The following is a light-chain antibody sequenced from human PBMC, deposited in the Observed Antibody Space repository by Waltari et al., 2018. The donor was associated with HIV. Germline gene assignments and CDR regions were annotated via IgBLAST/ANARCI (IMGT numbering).Light chain of an antibody. CDR3: GTWDTILSGGV. Sequence: QSILTQPPSVSAAPGQKVTISCSGNHSNIGNNYVAWYQQFPGTAPKFLIYENSKRPSGIPDRFSGHKSGTSATLGITGLQAGDEADYYCGTWDTILSGGVFGGGTKVTVL. CDR2: ENS. V-gene: IGLV1-51*02. J-gene: IGLJ2*01. CDR1: HSNIGNNY.